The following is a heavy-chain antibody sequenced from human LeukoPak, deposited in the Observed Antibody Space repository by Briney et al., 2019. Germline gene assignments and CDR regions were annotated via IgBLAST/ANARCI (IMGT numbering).Heavy chain of an antibody. Sequence: SETLSLTCAVYGGSFSGYYWSWIRQPPGKGLEWIGEINHSGSTNYNPSLKSRVTISVDTSKNQFSLKLSSVTAADTAVYYCARRHHYYGSGSYYRANWFDPWGQGTLVTVSS. J-gene: IGHJ5*02. CDR1: GGSFSGYY. CDR2: INHSGST. V-gene: IGHV4-34*01. CDR3: ARRHHYYGSGSYYRANWFDP. D-gene: IGHD3-10*01.